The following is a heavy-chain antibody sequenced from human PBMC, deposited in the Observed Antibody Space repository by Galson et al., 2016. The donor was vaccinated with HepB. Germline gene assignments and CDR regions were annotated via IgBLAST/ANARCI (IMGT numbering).Heavy chain of an antibody. V-gene: IGHV3-30*03. Sequence: SLRLSCAASGFTFSNYGMHWVRQAPGKGLEWVAADSMDGRRKFYADSVKGRFTISRDNSNSMLFLQMSSLRADDAAVYYCARRHEYCPPVGCSVDYWGQGTLGSVSS. J-gene: IGHJ4*02. CDR2: DSMDGRRK. CDR1: GFTFSNYG. D-gene: IGHD2/OR15-2a*01. CDR3: ARRHEYCPPVGCSVDY.